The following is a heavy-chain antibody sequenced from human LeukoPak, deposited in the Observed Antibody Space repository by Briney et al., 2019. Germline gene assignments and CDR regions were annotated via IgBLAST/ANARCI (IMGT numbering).Heavy chain of an antibody. CDR3: ARDRYDYVWGSYRYGLSPHLDY. CDR2: ISYDGSNK. D-gene: IGHD3-16*02. J-gene: IGHJ4*02. CDR1: GFTFSNYG. Sequence: PGGSLRLSCAASGFTFSNYGVHWVRQAPGKGLEWVAVISYDGSNKYYADSVKGRFTISRDNSKNTLFLQMNSLRAEDTAVYYCARDRYDYVWGSYRYGLSPHLDYWGQGTLVTVS. V-gene: IGHV3-30*19.